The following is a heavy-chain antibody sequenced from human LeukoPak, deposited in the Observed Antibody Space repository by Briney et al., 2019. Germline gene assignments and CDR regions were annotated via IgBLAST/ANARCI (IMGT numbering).Heavy chain of an antibody. J-gene: IGHJ4*02. D-gene: IGHD6-6*01. Sequence: GGSLRLSCAASGFTFSSYAMSWVRQAPGKGLEWVPAISGSGSTYYADTVKGRFTISRDNSKNTLYLQMNSRRAEDTAVYYCAKVARGRIAARFPPLCSDYWGQGTLVTVSS. CDR1: GFTFSSYA. CDR2: ISGSGST. CDR3: AKVARGRIAARFPPLCSDY. V-gene: IGHV3-23*01.